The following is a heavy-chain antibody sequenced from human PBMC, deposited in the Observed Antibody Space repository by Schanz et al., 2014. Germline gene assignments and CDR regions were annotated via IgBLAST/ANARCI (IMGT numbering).Heavy chain of an antibody. V-gene: IGHV3-53*01. D-gene: IGHD5-12*01. CDR1: GFTVNTNY. J-gene: IGHJ4*02. CDR3: ARDGGRDGYNLAFDV. CDR2: MYINSGST. Sequence: EVQLVESGGGLIQPGGSLRLSCAVSGFTVNTNYMSWVRQAPGKGLEWISSMYINSGSTQYADSVKGRFIISRDSSKNTPLLQLNSLRAEDKAVYFCARDGGRDGYNLAFDVWGQGTLVTVSS.